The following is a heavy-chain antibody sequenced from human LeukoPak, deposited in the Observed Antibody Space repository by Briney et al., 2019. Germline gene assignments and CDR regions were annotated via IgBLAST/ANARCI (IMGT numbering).Heavy chain of an antibody. Sequence: GGSLRLSCAASGFTLSYYWMSWGRQAPGKGVEWEANIKEDGSERHYVDSEKGRFTISRDNAKNSVYLQMNSLRAEDMAVYYCVTMGTTPAYWGQGTLVTVSS. CDR3: VTMGTTPAY. CDR1: GFTLSYYW. V-gene: IGHV3-7*01. J-gene: IGHJ4*02. CDR2: IKEDGSER. D-gene: IGHD3-10*01.